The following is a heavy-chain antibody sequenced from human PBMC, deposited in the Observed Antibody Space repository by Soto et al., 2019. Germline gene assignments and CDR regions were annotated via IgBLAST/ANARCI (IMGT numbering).Heavy chain of an antibody. D-gene: IGHD6-13*01. CDR2: IVHDGRT. CDR3: AREGQELRD. J-gene: IGHJ4*01. Sequence: QVQLQESGPGLVKPSGTLSLTCAVSGASISSTNWWSWVRQFPGKGLEWIGEIVHDGRTNYNPSLKSRVTISVDKSKNHFSLELTSVTAADTAIYYCAREGQELRDWGHGTLVTVSS. CDR1: GASISSTNW. V-gene: IGHV4-4*02.